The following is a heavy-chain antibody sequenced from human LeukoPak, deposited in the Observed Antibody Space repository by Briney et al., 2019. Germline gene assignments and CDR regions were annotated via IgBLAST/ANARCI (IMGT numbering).Heavy chain of an antibody. Sequence: PGGSLRLSCAASGFTVSSNYMSWVRQAPGKGLEWVSVIYSGGSTYYADSVKGRFTISRDNSKNTLYLQMNSLRAEDTAVYYCARALSSWYLGAGYWGQGTLVTVSS. CDR2: IYSGGST. CDR3: ARALSSWYLGAGY. J-gene: IGHJ4*02. CDR1: GFTVSSNY. D-gene: IGHD6-13*01. V-gene: IGHV3-53*01.